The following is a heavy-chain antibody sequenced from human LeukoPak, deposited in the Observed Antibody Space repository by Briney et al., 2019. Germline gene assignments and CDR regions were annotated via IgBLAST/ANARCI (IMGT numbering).Heavy chain of an antibody. D-gene: IGHD3-22*01. CDR3: ARDPSPPYYYDSSGYYLDC. J-gene: IGHJ4*02. Sequence: GGSLRLSCAASGFTFSSYGMHWVRQAPGKGLEWVAFIRYDGSNKYYADSVKGRFTISRDNAKNSLYLQMNSLRAEDTAVYYCARDPSPPYYYDSSGYYLDCWGQGTLVTVSS. CDR2: IRYDGSNK. V-gene: IGHV3-30*02. CDR1: GFTFSSYG.